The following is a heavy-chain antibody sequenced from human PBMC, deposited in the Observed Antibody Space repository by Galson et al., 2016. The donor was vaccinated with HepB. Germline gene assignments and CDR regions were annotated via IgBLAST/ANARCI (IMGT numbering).Heavy chain of an antibody. CDR2: IYQSGST. J-gene: IGHJ4*02. V-gene: IGHV4-39*01. Sequence: SETLSLTCSVSGGSISTSLYFWGWIRQAPGKGLEWIGSIYQSGSTFGNPSLKSRVTISVDTSKNLISLRLTSVTTSDTGVYYCARHRSERNVDTPLVFWAQGTLVTVSS. CDR1: GGSISTSLYF. CDR3: ARHRSERNVDTPLVF. D-gene: IGHD5-18*01.